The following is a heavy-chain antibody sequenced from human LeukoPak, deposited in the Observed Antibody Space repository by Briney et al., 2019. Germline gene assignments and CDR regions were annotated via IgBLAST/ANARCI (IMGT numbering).Heavy chain of an antibody. CDR2: LSGSGRNT. J-gene: IGHJ5*02. CDR1: GFTFNDYA. D-gene: IGHD3-22*01. CDR3: ARFRFGYYDNSAPP. Sequence: GGSLRLSCAASGFTFNDYAMSWVRQAPGEGVEWVSSLSGSGRNTYYADSVKGRFTISRDNAKNSLYLQMNSLRAEDTAVYYCARFRFGYYDNSAPPWGQGTLATVSS. V-gene: IGHV3-23*01.